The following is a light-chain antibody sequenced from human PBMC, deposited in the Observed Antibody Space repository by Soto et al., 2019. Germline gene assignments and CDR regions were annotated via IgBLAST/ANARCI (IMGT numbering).Light chain of an antibody. Sequence: DIQMTQFPSSLSASVGDRVTITCRASQGISTYLNWYQQKPGKAPKLLIYAASSLQSGVPSRFSGSGSETDFTLTISSLQPEDFATYSCHQSYSTTWTFGQGTKVEIK. CDR1: QGISTY. CDR3: HQSYSTTWT. CDR2: AAS. J-gene: IGKJ1*01. V-gene: IGKV1-39*01.